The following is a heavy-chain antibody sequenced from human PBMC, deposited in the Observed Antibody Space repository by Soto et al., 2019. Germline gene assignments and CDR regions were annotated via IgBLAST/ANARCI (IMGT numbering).Heavy chain of an antibody. Sequence: QVQLVESGGGVVQPGGSLRLSCAASGFTFSTYAMNWVRQAPGKGLEWVAVILYDGSSEHYADSVKGRFTVSRDNSKSTVYLQMNSLKPEDTAVYYCAREASVAALNWFDPWGQGTLVTVSS. J-gene: IGHJ5*02. CDR2: ILYDGSSE. V-gene: IGHV3-30-3*01. CDR3: AREASVAALNWFDP. D-gene: IGHD6-6*01. CDR1: GFTFSTYA.